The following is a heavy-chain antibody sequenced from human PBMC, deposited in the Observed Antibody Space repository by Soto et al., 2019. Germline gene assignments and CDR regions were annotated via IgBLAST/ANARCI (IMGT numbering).Heavy chain of an antibody. J-gene: IGHJ6*02. D-gene: IGHD3-10*01. CDR2: IRSKAYGGTT. CDR1: GFTFGDYA. CDR3: TRDRGAGGGMVRGVIFHYYYYGMDV. V-gene: IGHV3-49*03. Sequence: GGSLRLSCTASGFTFGDYAMSWFRQAPGKGLEWVGFIRSKAYGGTTEYAASVKGRFPISRDDSKSIAYLQMNSLKTEDTAVYYCTRDRGAGGGMVRGVIFHYYYYGMDVWGQGTTVTVSS.